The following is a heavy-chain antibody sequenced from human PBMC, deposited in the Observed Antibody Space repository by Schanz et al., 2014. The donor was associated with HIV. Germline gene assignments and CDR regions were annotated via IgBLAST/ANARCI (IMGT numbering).Heavy chain of an antibody. J-gene: IGHJ4*02. D-gene: IGHD3-9*01. CDR1: GFNFNNYA. CDR3: AKADEIRHFDWYHPPFDS. V-gene: IGHV3-23*01. Sequence: EVQLLESGGGLEQPGGSLRLSCAASGFNFNNYAMTWVRQAPGKGLEWVSGLGGSRGGTYYADSVKGRVTISRDNSKNTLYLQMNSLRVEDTAVYYCAKADEIRHFDWYHPPFDSWGQGTLVTVSS. CDR2: LGGSRGGT.